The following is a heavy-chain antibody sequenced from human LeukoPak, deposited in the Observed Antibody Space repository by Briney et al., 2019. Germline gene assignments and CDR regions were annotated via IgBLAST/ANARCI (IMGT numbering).Heavy chain of an antibody. J-gene: IGHJ3*02. Sequence: GGSLRLSCAASGFMLSDYWMSWVRQAPGEGLEWVAIIKQDGSDKVYVDSVKGRFTISRDNAKNSLYLQMNSLRDDDTAIYYCVRDPADYCGNKNCWGAFDIWGRGTAVTVSS. D-gene: IGHD2-21*01. CDR2: IKQDGSDK. CDR1: GFMLSDYW. CDR3: VRDPADYCGNKNCWGAFDI. V-gene: IGHV3-7*01.